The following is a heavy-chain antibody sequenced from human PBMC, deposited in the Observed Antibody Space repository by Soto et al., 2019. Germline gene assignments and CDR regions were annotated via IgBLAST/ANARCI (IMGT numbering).Heavy chain of an antibody. CDR1: GGSLSVYS. CDR2: IDHSGST. D-gene: IGHD3-10*01. Sequence: QVQLQQWGAGLLKPSETLSLTCAVYGGSLSVYSWSWIRQPPGKGLEWIGDIDHSGSTNYNPSLTSRLTISVDTSKKHFYLNLTSVTAADTALYYCARRGRYKTMTMVPAFDSWGQGTLVSVSS. J-gene: IGHJ5*01. V-gene: IGHV4-34*02. CDR3: ARRGRYKTMTMVPAFDS.